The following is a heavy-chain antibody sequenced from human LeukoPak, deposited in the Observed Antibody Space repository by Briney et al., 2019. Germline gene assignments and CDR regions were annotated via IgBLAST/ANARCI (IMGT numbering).Heavy chain of an antibody. D-gene: IGHD1-26*01. Sequence: PGGSLRLSCAASGFTFSNYNMCWVRQAPGKGLEWISYISSGSSTIYYVDSVEGRFTISRDSAKNSLFLQLNSLGDDDTAVYYCARALGGYFLDHWGQGTLVTVSS. J-gene: IGHJ4*02. CDR3: ARALGGYFLDH. V-gene: IGHV3-48*02. CDR2: ISSGSSTI. CDR1: GFTFSNYN.